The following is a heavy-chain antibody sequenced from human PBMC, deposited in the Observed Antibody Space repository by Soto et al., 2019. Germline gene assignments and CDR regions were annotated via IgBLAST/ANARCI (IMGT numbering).Heavy chain of an antibody. D-gene: IGHD2-2*01. CDR3: AKDIVAVPAAMEPYGMDV. CDR2: ISYDGSNK. CDR1: GFTFSSYG. V-gene: IGHV3-30*18. Sequence: QVQLVESGGGVVQPGRSLRLSCAASGFTFSSYGMHWVRQAPGKGLEWVAVISYDGSNKYYADSVKGRFTISRDNSKNTLYLQMNSLRAEDTAVYYCAKDIVAVPAAMEPYGMDVWGQGTTVTVSS. J-gene: IGHJ6*02.